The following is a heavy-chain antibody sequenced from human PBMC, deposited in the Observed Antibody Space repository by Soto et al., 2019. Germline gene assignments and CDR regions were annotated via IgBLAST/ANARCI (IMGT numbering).Heavy chain of an antibody. J-gene: IGHJ6*02. D-gene: IGHD4-17*01. CDR2: IYDSGST. V-gene: IGHV4-31*03. Sequence: PSETLSLPCTVSGGPLTNYWGWIPQPPGKGLEWIGYIYDSGSTYYNPSLKSRVTMSLDTSKNQLSLKLTSVTAADTAVYYCARVNLDYVTGMDVWGQGTTVTVSS. CDR3: ARVNLDYVTGMDV. CDR1: GGPLTNY.